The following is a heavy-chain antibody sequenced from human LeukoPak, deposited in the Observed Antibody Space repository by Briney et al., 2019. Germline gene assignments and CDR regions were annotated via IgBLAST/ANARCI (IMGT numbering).Heavy chain of an antibody. D-gene: IGHD2-2*01. Sequence: APVKVSCKASGYTFTGYYMHWVRQAPGQGLEWMGWINPNSGGTNYAQNFQGRVTMTRDTSISTAYMELSRLRSDDTAMYYCARQSCSSTSCFFDYWGQGTLVTVSS. CDR1: GYTFTGYY. CDR3: ARQSCSSTSCFFDY. CDR2: INPNSGGT. V-gene: IGHV1-2*02. J-gene: IGHJ4*02.